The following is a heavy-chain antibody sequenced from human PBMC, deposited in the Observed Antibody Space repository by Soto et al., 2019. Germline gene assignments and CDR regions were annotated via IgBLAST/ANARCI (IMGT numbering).Heavy chain of an antibody. V-gene: IGHV3-66*01. D-gene: IGHD2-15*01. J-gene: IGHJ3*02. CDR1: GFTVSSNY. CDR3: ARGEVRYCSGGSCSYAFDI. CDR2: IYSGGST. Sequence: GGSLRLSCAASGFTVSSNYMSWVRQAPGKGLEWVSVIYSGGSTYYADSVKGRFTISRDNSKNTLYLQMNSLRAEDTAVYYCARGEVRYCSGGSCSYAFDIWGQGTMVTVSS.